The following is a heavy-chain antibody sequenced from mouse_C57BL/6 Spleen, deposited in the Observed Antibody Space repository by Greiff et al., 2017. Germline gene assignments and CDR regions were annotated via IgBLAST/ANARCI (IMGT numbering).Heavy chain of an antibody. CDR1: GYTFTRYW. V-gene: IGHV1-55*01. D-gene: IGHD2-12*01. J-gene: IGHJ3*01. Sequence: QVQLQQPGAELVKPGASVKMSCKASGYTFTRYWITWVKQRPGQGLEWIGDIYPGSGSTNYNEKFKSKAPLTVDTSSSTAYMQLSSLTSEDSAVYYCARSYDGNWFAYWGQGTLVTVSA. CDR3: ARSYDGNWFAY. CDR2: IYPGSGST.